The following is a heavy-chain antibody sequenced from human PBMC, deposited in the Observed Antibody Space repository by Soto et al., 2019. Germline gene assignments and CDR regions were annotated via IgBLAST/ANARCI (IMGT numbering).Heavy chain of an antibody. Sequence: QVQLVQSGAEVKRPGASVRFSCKASRYTFTSYVIFWVRQSPGQGLEWMGWMRTGSGDRHYAQKFQGRVTMTRDTSISTAYMELNNLVSDDTAVYYCARRSTTYLNEVIYDIWGQGTLVTVSS. D-gene: IGHD1-26*01. CDR1: RYTFTSYV. V-gene: IGHV1-2*02. J-gene: IGHJ1*01. CDR3: ARRSTTYLNEVIYDI. CDR2: MRTGSGDR.